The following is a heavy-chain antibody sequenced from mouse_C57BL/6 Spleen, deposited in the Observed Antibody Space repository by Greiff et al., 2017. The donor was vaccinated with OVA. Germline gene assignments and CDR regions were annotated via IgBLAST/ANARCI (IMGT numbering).Heavy chain of an antibody. CDR1: GFNIKDDY. CDR3: TTEYGSSYADY. CDR2: IDPENGDT. D-gene: IGHD1-1*01. V-gene: IGHV14-4*01. Sequence: EVKLVESGAELVRPGASVKLSCTASGFNIKDDYMHWVKQRPEQGLEWIGWIDPENGDTEYASKFQGKATITADTSSNTAYLQLSSLTSEDTAVYYCTTEYGSSYADYWGQGTTLTVSS. J-gene: IGHJ2*01.